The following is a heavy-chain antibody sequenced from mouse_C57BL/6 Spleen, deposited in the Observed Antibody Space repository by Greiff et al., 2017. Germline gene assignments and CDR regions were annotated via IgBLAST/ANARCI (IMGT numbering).Heavy chain of an antibody. CDR3: AREVDGYYDY. CDR1: GYTFTDYY. D-gene: IGHD2-3*01. V-gene: IGHV1-26*01. J-gene: IGHJ2*01. Sequence: EVQLQQSGPELVKPGASVKISCKASGYTFTDYYMNWVKQSHGKSLEWIGDINPNNGGTSYNQKFKGKATLTVDKSSSTAYMELRSLTSEDSAVYYCAREVDGYYDYWGQGTTLTVSS. CDR2: INPNNGGT.